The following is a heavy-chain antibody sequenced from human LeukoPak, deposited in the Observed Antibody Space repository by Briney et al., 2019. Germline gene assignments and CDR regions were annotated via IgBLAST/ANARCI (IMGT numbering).Heavy chain of an antibody. CDR1: GFTFSANN. Sequence: GGSLRLSCAVSGFTFSANNMHWVRQAPGKGLEWVTFIYHDGSQKFYADSVKGRFTISRDNSKNSLYLHINSLRPEDTAVYYCAKDGGGGTYSFDYWGQGSLVTVSS. V-gene: IGHV3-30*02. CDR3: AKDGGGGTYSFDY. CDR2: IYHDGSQK. D-gene: IGHD3-16*01. J-gene: IGHJ4*02.